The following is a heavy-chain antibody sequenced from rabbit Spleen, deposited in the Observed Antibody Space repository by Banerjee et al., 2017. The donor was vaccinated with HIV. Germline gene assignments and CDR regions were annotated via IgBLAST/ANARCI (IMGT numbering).Heavy chain of an antibody. CDR3: ARDTSSSFSSYGMDL. D-gene: IGHD1-1*01. CDR2: IDSGSSGFT. J-gene: IGHJ6*01. Sequence: QEHLEESGGDLVKPEGSLTLTCTASGFSFSSAYWICWVRQAPGKGLEWIACIDSGSSGFTYFASWAKGRFTISKTSSTTVTLQMTRLTAADTATYFCARDTSSSFSSYGMDLWGQGTLVTVS. CDR1: GFSFSSAYW. V-gene: IGHV1S45*01.